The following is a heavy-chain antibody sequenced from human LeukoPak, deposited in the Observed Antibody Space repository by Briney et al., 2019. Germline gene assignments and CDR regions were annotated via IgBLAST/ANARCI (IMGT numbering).Heavy chain of an antibody. CDR3: ARTGGVPGAIGVFDY. Sequence: GGSLRLSCAASGFTFSNYGMHWVRQAPGKGLQWVAFIRYDGDNKYYADSVKGRFTISRDNSKNTVNLQMNSLRAEDTAVYHCARTGGVPGAIGVFDYWGQGTLVTVSS. D-gene: IGHD2-2*01. CDR1: GFTFSNYG. CDR2: IRYDGDNK. V-gene: IGHV3-30*02. J-gene: IGHJ4*02.